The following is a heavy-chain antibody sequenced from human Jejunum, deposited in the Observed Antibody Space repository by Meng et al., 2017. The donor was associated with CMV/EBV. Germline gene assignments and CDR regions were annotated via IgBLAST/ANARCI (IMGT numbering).Heavy chain of an antibody. D-gene: IGHD3-3*01. CDR2: ISYDGSGE. CDR1: GFSFRTYA. Sequence: SGFSFRTYAMHWVRQAPGKGLEWVAVISYDGSGEFYADSVKGRFTISRDKSKNTLFLQMNSLRPEDTALYFCAREGPSRSGYFDFWGQGTLVTVSS. J-gene: IGHJ4*02. V-gene: IGHV3-30-3*01. CDR3: AREGPSRSGYFDF.